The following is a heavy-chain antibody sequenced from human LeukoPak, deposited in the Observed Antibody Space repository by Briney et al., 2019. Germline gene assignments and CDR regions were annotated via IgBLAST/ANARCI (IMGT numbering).Heavy chain of an antibody. Sequence: GGSLRLSCAASGFTFSSYGMHWVRQAPGKGLEWVAVISYDGSNKYYADSVKGRFTISRDNSKNTLYLQMNSLRAEDTAAYYCAKDTSLVGWVVDYWGQGTLVTVSS. CDR2: ISYDGSNK. CDR1: GFTFSSYG. CDR3: AKDTSLVGWVVDY. V-gene: IGHV3-30*18. D-gene: IGHD2-15*01. J-gene: IGHJ4*02.